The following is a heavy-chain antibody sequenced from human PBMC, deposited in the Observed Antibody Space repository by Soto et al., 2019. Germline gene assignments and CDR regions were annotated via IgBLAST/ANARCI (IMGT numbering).Heavy chain of an antibody. CDR3: ERAPIVVVPAAIGHGFDP. CDR1: GGSFSGYY. J-gene: IGHJ5*02. CDR2: INHSGST. V-gene: IGHV4-34*01. D-gene: IGHD2-2*01. Sequence: PSETLSLTCAVYGGSFSGYYWSWIRQPPGKGLEWIGEINHSGSTNYNPSLKSRVTISVDTSKNQFSLKLSSVTAADTAVYYCERAPIVVVPAAIGHGFDPWGQVTLVSGSS.